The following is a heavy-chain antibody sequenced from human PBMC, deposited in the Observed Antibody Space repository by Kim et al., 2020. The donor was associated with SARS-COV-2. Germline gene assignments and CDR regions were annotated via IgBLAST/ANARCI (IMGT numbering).Heavy chain of an antibody. V-gene: IGHV3-23*01. CDR3: AKGDSSVYYPSWYFDY. Sequence: VKGRFTLSRDNSKNTLYLQMNRLSGEDTAVYYCAKGDSSVYYPSWYFDYWGQGTLVTVSS. D-gene: IGHD3-22*01. J-gene: IGHJ4*01.